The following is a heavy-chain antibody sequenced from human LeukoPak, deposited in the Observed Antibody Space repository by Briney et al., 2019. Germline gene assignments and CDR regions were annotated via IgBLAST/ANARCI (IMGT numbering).Heavy chain of an antibody. V-gene: IGHV1-18*01. CDR1: GYTFTSYG. Sequence: ASVKVSCKASGYTFTSYGISWVRQAPGQGLEWMGWISAYNGNTNYAQKLQGRVTMTTDTSTSTAYMELSSLRSEDTAVYYCAIVVVPAAIPHYYYMDVWGKGTTVTVSS. J-gene: IGHJ6*03. CDR2: ISAYNGNT. D-gene: IGHD2-2*02. CDR3: AIVVVPAAIPHYYYMDV.